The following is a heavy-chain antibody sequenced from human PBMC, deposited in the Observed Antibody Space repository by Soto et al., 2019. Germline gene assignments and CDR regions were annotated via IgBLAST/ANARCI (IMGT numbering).Heavy chain of an antibody. J-gene: IGHJ6*01. CDR1: GYSFTSYW. D-gene: IGHD6-6*01. CDR3: ARCTAAHYYYYGMDV. CDR2: IYPGDSDT. Sequence: GESLKISCKGSGYSFTSYWIGWVRQMPGKGLEWMGIIYPGDSDTRYSPSFQGQVTISADKSISTAYLQWSSLKASDTAMYYCARCTAAHYYYYGMDVWGQGTTVTVS. V-gene: IGHV5-51*01.